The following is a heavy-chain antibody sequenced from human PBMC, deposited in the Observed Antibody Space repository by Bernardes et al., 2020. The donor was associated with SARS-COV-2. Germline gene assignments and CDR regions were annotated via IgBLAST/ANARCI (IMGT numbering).Heavy chain of an antibody. CDR3: ARGEAVTILGVPIRGRWYFDL. CDR2: IYSDGTT. Sequence: GGSLRLSCAASGFIVSNKYMTWVRQAPGKGLEWVSVIYSDGTTFYTDSVTGRFTISRDNSKNTLYLQMNSLRVEDAAVYYCARGEAVTILGVPIRGRWYFDLWGRGTQVSVSS. D-gene: IGHD3-3*01. CDR1: GFIVSNKY. V-gene: IGHV3-66*02. J-gene: IGHJ2*01.